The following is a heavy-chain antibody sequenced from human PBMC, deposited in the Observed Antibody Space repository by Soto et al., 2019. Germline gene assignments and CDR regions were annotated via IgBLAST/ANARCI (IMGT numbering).Heavy chain of an antibody. CDR1: GGSISSYY. CDR2: IYYSGST. V-gene: IGHV4-59*01. J-gene: IGHJ6*03. Sequence: SETLSLTCTVSGGSISSYYWSWIRQPPGKGLEWIGYIYYSGSTNYNPSLKSRVTISVDTSKNQFSLKLSSVTAADTAVYYCARKNRTPRDSYWDFWGKGTTDT. CDR3: ARKNRTPRDSYWDF.